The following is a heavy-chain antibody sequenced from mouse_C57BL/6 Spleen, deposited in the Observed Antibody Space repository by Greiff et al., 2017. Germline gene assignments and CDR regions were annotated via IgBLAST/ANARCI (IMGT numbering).Heavy chain of an antibody. D-gene: IGHD1-1*01. CDR1: GFTFSDAW. CDR3: TRGYYGSRRGGYFDY. J-gene: IGHJ2*01. CDR2: IRNKANNHAT. Sequence: EVQGVESGGGLVQPGGSMKLSCAASGFTFSDAWMDWVRQSPEKGLEWVAEIRNKANNHATYYAESVKGRFTISRDDSKSSVYLQMNSLRAEDTGIYYCTRGYYGSRRGGYFDYWGQGTTLTVSS. V-gene: IGHV6-6*01.